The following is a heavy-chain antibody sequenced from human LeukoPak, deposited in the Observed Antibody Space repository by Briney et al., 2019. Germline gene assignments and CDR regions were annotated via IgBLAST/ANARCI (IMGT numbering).Heavy chain of an antibody. CDR2: ISAYNGNT. D-gene: IGHD6-13*01. Sequence: ASVKVSCKASGYTFTDYFIHWVRQAPGQGLEWMGWISAYNGNTNYAQKLQGRVTMTTDTSTSTAYMELRSLRSDDTAVYYCAREEDSSSWRGRYNWFDPWGQGTLVTVSS. CDR3: AREEDSSSWRGRYNWFDP. J-gene: IGHJ5*02. CDR1: GYTFTDYF. V-gene: IGHV1-18*04.